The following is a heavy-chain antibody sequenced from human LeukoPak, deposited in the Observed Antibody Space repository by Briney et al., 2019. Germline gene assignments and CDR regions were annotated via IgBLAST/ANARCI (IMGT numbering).Heavy chain of an antibody. J-gene: IGHJ4*02. D-gene: IGHD2-21*02. CDR1: GFTFDDYA. V-gene: IGHV3-9*01. CDR2: ISWNSGSI. CDR3: ARSDCGGDCHLLDY. Sequence: PGRSLRLSCAASGFTFDDYAMHWVRQAPGKGLEWVSGISWNSGSIGYADSVKGRFTISRDNAKNTLYLQMNSLRAEDTAVYYCARSDCGGDCHLLDYWGQGTLVTVSS.